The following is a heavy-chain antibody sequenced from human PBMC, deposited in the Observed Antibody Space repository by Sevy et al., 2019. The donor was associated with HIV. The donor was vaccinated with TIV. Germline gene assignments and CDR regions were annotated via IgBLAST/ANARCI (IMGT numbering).Heavy chain of an antibody. Sequence: GESLKISCAASGFTFSSYGMHWVRQAPGKGLEWVAFIRYDGSNKYYADSVKGRFTISRDNSKNTLYLKMNSLRAEDTAVDYCAKGPSPMITFGGVADYWGQGTLVTVSS. J-gene: IGHJ4*02. CDR2: IRYDGSNK. CDR1: GFTFSSYG. D-gene: IGHD3-16*01. V-gene: IGHV3-30*02. CDR3: AKGPSPMITFGGVADY.